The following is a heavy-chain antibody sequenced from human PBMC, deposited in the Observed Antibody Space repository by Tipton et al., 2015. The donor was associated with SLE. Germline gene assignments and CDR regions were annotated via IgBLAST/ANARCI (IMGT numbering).Heavy chain of an antibody. Sequence: TLSLTCAVSDGSFSGYYWSWIRQPPGKGLEWIGRIYTSGSTDYNPSLKSRVTMSLDTSKNQFSLKLNSVTAADTAVYYCARDYFGDYLDAFDIWGQGTMVTVSS. J-gene: IGHJ3*02. V-gene: IGHV4-4*07. CDR3: ARDYFGDYLDAFDI. D-gene: IGHD4-17*01. CDR2: IYTSGST. CDR1: DGSFSGYY.